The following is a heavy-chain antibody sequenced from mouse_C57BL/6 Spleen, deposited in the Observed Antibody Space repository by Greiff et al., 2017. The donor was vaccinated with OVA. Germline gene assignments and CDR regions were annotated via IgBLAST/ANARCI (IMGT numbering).Heavy chain of an antibody. D-gene: IGHD1-1*01. J-gene: IGHJ3*01. CDR2: INPNNGGT. CDR1: GYTFTDYN. V-gene: IGHV1-22*01. CDR3: ARWDYGSSWFAY. Sequence: EVQGVESGPELVKPGASVKMSCKASGYTFTDYNMHWVKQSHGKSLEWIGYINPNNGGTSYNQKFKGKATLTVNKSSSTAYMELRSLTSEDSAVYYCARWDYGSSWFAYWGQGTLVTVSA.